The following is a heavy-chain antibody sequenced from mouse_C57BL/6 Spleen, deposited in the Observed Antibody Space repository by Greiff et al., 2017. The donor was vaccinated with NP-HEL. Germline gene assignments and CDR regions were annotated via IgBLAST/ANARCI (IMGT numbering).Heavy chain of an antibody. J-gene: IGHJ3*01. CDR3: ASREYVPFAY. CDR2: IGPGRGST. Sequence: VQLQQSGAELVKPGASVKISCKASGYTFTDYYINWVKQRPGQGLEWIGKIGPGRGSTYYNEKFKGKATLSADKSSSTAYMQLSSLTSEDSAGYFCASREYVPFAYWGQGTLVTVSA. V-gene: IGHV1-77*01. D-gene: IGHD5-1*01. CDR1: GYTFTDYY.